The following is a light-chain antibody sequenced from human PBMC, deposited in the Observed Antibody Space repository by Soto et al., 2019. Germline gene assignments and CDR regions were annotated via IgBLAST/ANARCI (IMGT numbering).Light chain of an antibody. CDR1: SSAVGENNY. Sequence: QSALTQPASVSGSPGQSITISCTGTSSAVGENNYVSWYQHHPGKAPKLMIYEVSNRPSGISNRFSGSKSASTASLTISGLQAEDEADYYCSSYTSSSTLVFGTGTKVTVL. CDR2: EVS. J-gene: IGLJ1*01. V-gene: IGLV2-14*01. CDR3: SSYTSSSTLV.